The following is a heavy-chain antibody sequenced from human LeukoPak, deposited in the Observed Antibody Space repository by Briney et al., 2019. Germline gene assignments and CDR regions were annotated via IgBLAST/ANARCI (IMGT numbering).Heavy chain of an antibody. Sequence: GGSLRLSCAASGFTFSIYVMHCVRQAPGKGREGVAVIWYDGRNKYYADSVKGRFTISRGNSKNTLYLQMNSLRAEDTAVYYCARGGCSSTSCYEEEYYFDYWGQGTLVTVSS. D-gene: IGHD2-2*01. CDR3: ARGGCSSTSCYEEEYYFDY. CDR2: IWYDGRNK. V-gene: IGHV3-33*01. CDR1: GFTFSIYV. J-gene: IGHJ4*02.